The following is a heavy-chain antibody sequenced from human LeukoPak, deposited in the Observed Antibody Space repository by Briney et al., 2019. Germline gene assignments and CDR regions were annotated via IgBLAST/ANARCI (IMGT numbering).Heavy chain of an antibody. Sequence: GSSVKVSCKASGGTFGSYAISWVRQAPGQGLEWMGGIIPIFGTANYAQKFQGRVTITTDESTSTAYMELSSLRSEDTAVYYCARAPRSEYYYYYMDVWGKGTTVTVSS. CDR1: GGTFGSYA. V-gene: IGHV1-69*05. CDR2: IIPIFGTA. J-gene: IGHJ6*03. D-gene: IGHD3-16*01. CDR3: ARAPRSEYYYYYMDV.